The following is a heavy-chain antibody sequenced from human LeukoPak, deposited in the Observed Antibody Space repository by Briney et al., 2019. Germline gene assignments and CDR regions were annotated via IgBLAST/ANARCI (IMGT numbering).Heavy chain of an antibody. J-gene: IGHJ4*02. CDR2: IYHSGST. CDR1: GYSISSGYY. Sequence: PSETLSLTCTVSGYSISSGYYWGWIRQPPGKGLEWIGSIYHSGSTYYNPSLKSRVTISVDTSKNQFSLKLSSVTAADTAVYYCARDYGIAAAGGYWGQGTLVTVSS. CDR3: ARDYGIAAAGGY. D-gene: IGHD6-13*01. V-gene: IGHV4-38-2*02.